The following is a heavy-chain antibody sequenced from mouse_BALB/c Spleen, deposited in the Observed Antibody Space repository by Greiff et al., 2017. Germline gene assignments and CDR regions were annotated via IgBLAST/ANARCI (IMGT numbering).Heavy chain of an antibody. CDR1: GFSLTSYG. CDR3: ARKNWDGAWFAY. V-gene: IGHV2-2*02. D-gene: IGHD4-1*01. CDR2: IWSGGST. Sequence: QVQLQQSGPGLVQPSQSLSITCTVSGFSLTSYGVHWVRQSPGKGLEWLGVIWSGGSTDYNAAFISRLSISKDNSKSQVFFKMNSLQANDTAIYYCARKNWDGAWFAYWGQGTLVTVSA. J-gene: IGHJ3*01.